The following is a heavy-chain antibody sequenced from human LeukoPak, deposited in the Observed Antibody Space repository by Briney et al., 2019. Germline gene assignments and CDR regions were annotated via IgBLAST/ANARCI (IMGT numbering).Heavy chain of an antibody. Sequence: GSLRLSCAASGFTFSTYEMHWVRQAPGKGLEWVAVISNDGRNKDYADSVKGRFTISRDNSKNTLYLQMNSLRAEDTAVYYCAKALSSSTTYFDYWGQGTLVTVSS. J-gene: IGHJ4*02. CDR2: ISNDGRNK. CDR3: AKALSSSTTYFDY. D-gene: IGHD6-6*01. V-gene: IGHV3-30*07. CDR1: GFTFSTYE.